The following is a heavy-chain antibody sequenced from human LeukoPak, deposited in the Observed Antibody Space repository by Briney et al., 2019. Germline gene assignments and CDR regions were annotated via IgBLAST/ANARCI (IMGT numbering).Heavy chain of an antibody. V-gene: IGHV3-23*01. J-gene: IGHJ4*02. Sequence: PGGSLRLSCAAPGFTFSRYAMSWVRQAPGKGLEWVSAISGSGGSTYYADSVKGRFTISRDNSKNTLYLQMNSLRAEGTAVYYCAKGTHDYGDYAFLNWGQGTLVTVSS. CDR1: GFTFSRYA. CDR3: AKGTHDYGDYAFLN. CDR2: ISGSGGST. D-gene: IGHD4-17*01.